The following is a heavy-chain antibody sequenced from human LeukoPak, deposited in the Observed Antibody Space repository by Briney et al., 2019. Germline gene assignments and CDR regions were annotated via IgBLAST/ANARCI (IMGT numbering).Heavy chain of an antibody. V-gene: IGHV3-48*01. D-gene: IGHD6-19*01. J-gene: IGHJ4*02. CDR1: GFTFSSYS. CDR2: ISSSSSTI. Sequence: PGGSLRLSCAASGFTFSSYSMNWVRQAPGEGLEWVSYISSSSSTIYYADSVKGRFTISRDNAKNSLYLQMNSLRAEDTAVYYCARDRIAVAGTLDYWGQGTLVTVSS. CDR3: ARDRIAVAGTLDY.